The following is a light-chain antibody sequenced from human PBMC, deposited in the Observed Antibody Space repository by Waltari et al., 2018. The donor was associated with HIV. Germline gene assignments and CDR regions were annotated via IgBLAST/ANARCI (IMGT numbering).Light chain of an antibody. CDR2: EVS. CDR3: CSYAGSGTFHVV. CDR1: TTDVGNNNL. J-gene: IGLJ2*01. V-gene: IGLV2-23*02. Sequence: QSALTQPASVSGSLGQSITISCTGTTTDVGNNNLVSWYQQHPGKAPKLMICEVSKRPSGISNRFSGSKSGTTASLTISDLQAGDEADYYCCSYAGSGTFHVVFGGGTKLTVL.